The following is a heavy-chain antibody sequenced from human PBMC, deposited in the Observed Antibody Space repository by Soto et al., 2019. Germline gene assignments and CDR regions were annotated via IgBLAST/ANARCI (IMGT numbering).Heavy chain of an antibody. D-gene: IGHD2-15*01. V-gene: IGHV6-1*01. CDR1: GDSVSSSSVA. J-gene: IGHJ6*02. CDR3: ARTEEDSDYYYYGMDV. CDR2: TYYRSRWYS. Sequence: SQTLSLTCVISGDSVSSSSVAWNWVRQSPSRGLEWLGRTYYRSRWYSDFAVSVRGRIVINADTSKNQFSLQLNSVTPEDTAVYFCARTEEDSDYYYYGMDVWGQGTRVT.